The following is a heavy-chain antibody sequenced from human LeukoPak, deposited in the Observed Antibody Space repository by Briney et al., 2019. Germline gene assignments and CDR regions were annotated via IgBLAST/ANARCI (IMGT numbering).Heavy chain of an antibody. Sequence: ASVKVSCKTSGYSFTDYYKHWVRQAPGQGLEWMGWINPNSGGTSSAQKCQGRVTMTRDTSITTVYMEVRWLTSDDTAIYYCARADRLHGGPYLIGPWGLGTLVTVSS. V-gene: IGHV1-2*02. CDR1: GYSFTDYY. CDR2: INPNSGGT. D-gene: IGHD2-21*01. CDR3: ARADRLHGGPYLIGP. J-gene: IGHJ5*02.